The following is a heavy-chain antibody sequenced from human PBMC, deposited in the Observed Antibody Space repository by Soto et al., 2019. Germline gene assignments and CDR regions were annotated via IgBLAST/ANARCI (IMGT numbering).Heavy chain of an antibody. CDR3: TTDPQPPQEIYYYYYYMDV. J-gene: IGHJ6*03. Sequence: GGSLRLSCAASGFTFSNAWMSWVRQAPGKGLEWVGRIKSKTDGGTTDYAAPVKGRFTISRDDSKNTLYLQMNSLKTEDTAVYYCTTDPQPPQEIYYYYYYMDVWGKGTTVTVSS. CDR2: IKSKTDGGTT. CDR1: GFTFSNAW. D-gene: IGHD6-13*01. V-gene: IGHV3-15*01.